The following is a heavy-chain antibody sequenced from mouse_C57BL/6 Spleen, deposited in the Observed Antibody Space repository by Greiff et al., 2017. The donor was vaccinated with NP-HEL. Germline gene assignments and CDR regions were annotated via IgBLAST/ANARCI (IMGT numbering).Heavy chain of an antibody. D-gene: IGHD1-1*01. CDR2: IHPTSGST. J-gene: IGHJ2*01. Sequence: VQLQQPGAELVKPGASVKLSCKASGYTFTSYWMHWVKQRPGQGLEWIGMIHPTSGSTNYNEKFKSKATLTVDKSSSTAYMQLSSLTSEDSAVYYCARMDTVVAWDYWGQGTTLTVSS. CDR1: GYTFTSYW. V-gene: IGHV1-64*01. CDR3: ARMDTVVAWDY.